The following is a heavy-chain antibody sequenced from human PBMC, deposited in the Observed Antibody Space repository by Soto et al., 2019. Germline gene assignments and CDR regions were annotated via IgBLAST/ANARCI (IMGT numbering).Heavy chain of an antibody. Sequence: EVQLLESGGGLVQPGGSLRISCAASGFTFSSYAMSWVRQAPGKGLACLSTISGSGGSAYYADSVKGRFTITRDNSKNTLHLQRNSLRAEDTAVYYCAKASDYDDILTGLHGGQGTLVTVSA. CDR1: GFTFSSYA. J-gene: IGHJ4*02. CDR3: AKASDYDDILTGLH. CDR2: ISGSGGSA. D-gene: IGHD3-9*01. V-gene: IGHV3-23*01.